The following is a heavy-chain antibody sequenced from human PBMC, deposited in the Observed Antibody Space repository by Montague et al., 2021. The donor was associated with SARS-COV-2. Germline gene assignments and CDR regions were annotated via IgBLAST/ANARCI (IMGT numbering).Heavy chain of an antibody. D-gene: IGHD3-22*01. Sequence: SVKVSCKASGYTFTSYGISWVRQAPGQGLEWMGWISAYNGNTNYAQKLQGRVTMTTDTSTSTAYMDLRSLRSDDTAVYYCARETYYDNSGYYPHNNWFDPWGQGTLVTVSS. J-gene: IGHJ5*02. V-gene: IGHV1-18*01. CDR3: ARETYYDNSGYYPHNNWFDP. CDR1: GYTFTSYG. CDR2: ISAYNGNT.